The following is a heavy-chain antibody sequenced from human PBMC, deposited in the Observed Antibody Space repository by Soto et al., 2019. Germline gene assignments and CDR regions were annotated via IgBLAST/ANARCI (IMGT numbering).Heavy chain of an antibody. CDR1: GFTFSSYS. Sequence: GGSLRLSCAASGFTFSSYSMNWVRQAPGKGLEWVSYISSSSSTIYYADSVKGRFTISRDNAKNSLYLQMNSLRDEDTAVYYCARDIVGSYYPSLDYWGQGTLVTVSS. CDR3: ARDIVGSYYPSLDY. V-gene: IGHV3-48*02. J-gene: IGHJ4*02. D-gene: IGHD1-26*01. CDR2: ISSSSSTI.